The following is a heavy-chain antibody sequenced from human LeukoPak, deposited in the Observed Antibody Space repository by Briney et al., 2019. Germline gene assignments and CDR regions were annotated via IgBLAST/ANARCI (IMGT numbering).Heavy chain of an antibody. J-gene: IGHJ5*02. CDR2: IHYTGST. CDR3: AKRPQQNWFDL. CDR1: GGSISNAAYY. Sequence: SQTLSLTCTVSGGSISNAAYYWSWIRRPPGKGLEWIGYIHYTGSTYYNPSLRSRVTISVDTSKNQFSLKLSSVTAADTAVYYCAKRPQQNWFDLWGQGTLVSVSS. D-gene: IGHD6-13*01. V-gene: IGHV4-30-4*01.